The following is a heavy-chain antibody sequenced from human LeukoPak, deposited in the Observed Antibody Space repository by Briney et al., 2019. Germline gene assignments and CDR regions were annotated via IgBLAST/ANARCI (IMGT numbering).Heavy chain of an antibody. CDR3: ARDYSALYWYFDL. D-gene: IGHD2-15*01. V-gene: IGHV1-24*01. CDR1: GYTFTSYD. J-gene: IGHJ2*01. CDR2: FDPEDGET. Sequence: ASVKVSCKASGYTFTSYDINWVRQAPGKGLEWMGGFDPEDGETIYAQKFQGRVTMTEDTSTDTAYMELSSLRSEDTAVYYCARDYSALYWYFDLWGRGTLVTVSS.